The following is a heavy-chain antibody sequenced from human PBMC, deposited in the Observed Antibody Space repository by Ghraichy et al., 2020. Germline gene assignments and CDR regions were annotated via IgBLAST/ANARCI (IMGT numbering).Heavy chain of an antibody. CDR2: IYKSGST. CDR1: GGSISSYY. V-gene: IGHV4-59*08. J-gene: IGHJ4*02. CDR3: ARGVGQWLVQGGYYFDY. Sequence: ESLNISCSVSGGSISSYYWSWIRQPPGKGLEWIGYIYKSGSTNYNPSLKSRVTISVDMSKNQLSLKLSSVTAADTAVYYCARGVGQWLVQGGYYFDYWGQGTLVTVSS. D-gene: IGHD6-19*01.